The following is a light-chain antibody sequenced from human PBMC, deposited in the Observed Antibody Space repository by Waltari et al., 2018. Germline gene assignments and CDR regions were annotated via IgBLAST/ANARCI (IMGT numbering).Light chain of an antibody. V-gene: IGLV3-19*01. CDR1: SLRSYY. CDR2: DKN. Sequence: TQDPAVSVAMGQTVRITCQGDSLRSYYASWYQQRPGQAPILVMYDKNSRPSGGPERFSGSSSDNTAYLTITGAQAEDEAYYYCHSRDASGVGGAFGGGTKVTVL. J-gene: IGLJ2*01. CDR3: HSRDASGVGGA.